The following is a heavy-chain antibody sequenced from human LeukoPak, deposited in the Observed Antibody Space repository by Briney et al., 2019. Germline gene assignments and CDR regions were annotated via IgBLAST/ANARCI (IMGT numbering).Heavy chain of an antibody. CDR1: GFTFSTYG. V-gene: IGHV3-30*02. CDR3: ARTGQLRTLYYYDY. J-gene: IGHJ4*02. CDR2: IRYEGSNK. D-gene: IGHD3-16*01. Sequence: GGSLRLSCAASGFTFSTYGMNWVRQAPGKGLEWVTSIRYEGSNKYYANSVKGRFTISRDNSKNTLYLQMNSLRVEDTAVYYCARTGQLRTLYYYDYWGQGTLVTVSS.